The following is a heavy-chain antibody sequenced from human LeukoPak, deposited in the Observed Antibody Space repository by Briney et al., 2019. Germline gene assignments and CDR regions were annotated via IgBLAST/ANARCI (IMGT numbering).Heavy chain of an antibody. CDR1: EYNFATYW. D-gene: IGHD6-13*01. V-gene: IGHV5-51*01. J-gene: IGHJ4*02. CDR3: AKFHATWYGDT. Sequence: GDPLRTSCQGLEYNFATYWIVGGRKMPGKGLEWMGIIYPGKSHTRYTPSFQGQVTISADTSISTAYLHWSSLQSSDTAMYYCAKFHATWYGDTWGQGTLVTVSS. CDR2: IYPGKSHT.